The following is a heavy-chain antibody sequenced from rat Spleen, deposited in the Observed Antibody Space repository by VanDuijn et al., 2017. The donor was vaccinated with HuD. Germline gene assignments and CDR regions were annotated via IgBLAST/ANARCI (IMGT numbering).Heavy chain of an antibody. CDR1: GFSLTSCN. V-gene: IGHV2-41*01. CDR3: ARDMSSLYVMDA. CDR2: IWNTGGT. Sequence: QVQLKESGPGLVQPSQTLSLTCTVAGFSLTSCNVHWVRQPPGKGLEWMGVIWNTGGTRYNSALKSRLSISKDTSKSQVFLKMNSLQTEDTATYYCARDMSSLYVMDAWGQGASVTVSS. D-gene: IGHD1-2*01. J-gene: IGHJ4*01.